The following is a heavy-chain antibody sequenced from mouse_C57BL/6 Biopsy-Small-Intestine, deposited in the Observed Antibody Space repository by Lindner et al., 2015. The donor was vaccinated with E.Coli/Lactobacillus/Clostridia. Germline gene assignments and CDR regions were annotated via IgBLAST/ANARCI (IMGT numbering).Heavy chain of an antibody. Sequence: VQLQESGAELVKPGASVKISCKASGYAFSSYWMNWVSQRPGKGLEWIGQIYPGDGNTNYNGKFEGKATLTADKSSSTAFMQLSSLTSEDSAVYFCVRGERGDFDYWGQGTTLTVSS. CDR1: GYAFSSYW. V-gene: IGHV1-80*01. J-gene: IGHJ2*01. CDR2: IYPGDGNT. CDR3: VRGERGDFDY.